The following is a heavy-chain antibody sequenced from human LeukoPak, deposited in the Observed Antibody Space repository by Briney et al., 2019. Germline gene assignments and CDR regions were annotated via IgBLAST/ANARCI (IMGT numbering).Heavy chain of an antibody. J-gene: IGHJ4*02. D-gene: IGHD3-3*01. V-gene: IGHV4-59*12. Sequence: SETLSLTCSVSSGSIHNEHWRWVRQPPGKGLEWIGHTLYGGSNKFNPSLKSRVTISVDRSKNQFSLTLISVTAADTAVYYCVSLLFGGAGRGNWGQGSLVTVSS. CDR1: SGSIHNEH. CDR2: TLYGGSN. CDR3: VSLLFGGAGRGN.